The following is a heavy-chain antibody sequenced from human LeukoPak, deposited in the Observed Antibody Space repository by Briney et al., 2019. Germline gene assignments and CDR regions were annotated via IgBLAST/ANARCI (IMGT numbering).Heavy chain of an antibody. Sequence: ASVKVSCKASGYTFTSYDINWVRQATGQGLEWMGWMNPNSGNTGYAQKFQGRVTMTRNTSISTAYMELSSLRSEDTAVYYCARQQWLEHDVFDIWGQGTKVTVSS. CDR3: ARQQWLEHDVFDI. CDR2: MNPNSGNT. V-gene: IGHV1-8*01. D-gene: IGHD6-19*01. J-gene: IGHJ3*02. CDR1: GYTFTSYD.